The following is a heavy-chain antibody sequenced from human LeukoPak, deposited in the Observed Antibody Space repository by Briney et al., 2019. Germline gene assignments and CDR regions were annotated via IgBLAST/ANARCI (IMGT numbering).Heavy chain of an antibody. J-gene: IGHJ6*02. CDR3: AREGIAVAGTYNYYYYGMDV. V-gene: IGHV1-2*02. CDR1: GYTFTGYY. CDR2: INPNSGGT. Sequence: GASVKVSCKASGYTFTGYYTHWVRQAPGQGLEWMGWINPNSGGTNYAQKFQGRVTMTRDTSISTAYMELSRLRSDDTAVYYCAREGIAVAGTYNYYYYGMDVWGQGTTVTVSS. D-gene: IGHD6-19*01.